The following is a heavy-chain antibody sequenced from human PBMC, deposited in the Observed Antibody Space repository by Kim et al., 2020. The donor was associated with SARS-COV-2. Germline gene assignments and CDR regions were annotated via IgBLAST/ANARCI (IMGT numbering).Heavy chain of an antibody. D-gene: IGHD3-22*01. CDR1: GYTFTSYD. V-gene: IGHV1-8*01. J-gene: IGHJ6*03. CDR3: ARGLSVSMIVVVITTSYYYMDV. CDR2: MNPNSGNT. Sequence: ASVKVSCKASGYTFTSYDINWVRQATGQGLEWMGWMNPNSGNTGYAQKFQGRVTMTRNTSISTAYMELSSLRSEDTAVYYCARGLSVSMIVVVITTSYYYMDVWCKGTTVTVSS.